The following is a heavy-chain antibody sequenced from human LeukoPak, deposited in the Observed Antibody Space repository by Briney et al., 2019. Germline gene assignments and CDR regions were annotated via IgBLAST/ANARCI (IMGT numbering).Heavy chain of an antibody. Sequence: PGGSLRLSCAASGFTFSTYWMTWVRQAPGKGLEWVANIKQDGSEKYYVDSVKGRFTISRDNAKNSLYLQMNSLRAEDTAVCFCARPTGAAARSGSYYYWGQGTLVTVSS. V-gene: IGHV3-7*03. D-gene: IGHD3-10*01. CDR3: ARPTGAAARSGSYYY. J-gene: IGHJ4*02. CDR2: IKQDGSEK. CDR1: GFTFSTYW.